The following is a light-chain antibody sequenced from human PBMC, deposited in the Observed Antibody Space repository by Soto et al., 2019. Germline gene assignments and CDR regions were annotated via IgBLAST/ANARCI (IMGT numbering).Light chain of an antibody. J-gene: IGKJ5*01. CDR1: QAISSY. Sequence: DIQLTQAPSFLSASAGDRVSITFRASQAISSYLAWYQQKPGRAPKLLIYAASTLQSGVPSRFSGSGSGTEFTLTITSLQPEDFATYCCQQLNSFPITFGQGTRLEIK. CDR2: AAS. CDR3: QQLNSFPIT. V-gene: IGKV1-9*01.